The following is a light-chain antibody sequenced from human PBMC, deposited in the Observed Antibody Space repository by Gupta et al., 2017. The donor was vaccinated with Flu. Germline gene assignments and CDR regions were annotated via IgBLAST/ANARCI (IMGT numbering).Light chain of an antibody. Sequence: DIQMTQSPSTLSASVGDRVTITCRASQSISSWLAWYQQKPGKAPKVLIYKASSLESGVPSRFSGSGSGTEFTLTISSLQPEDSATYYCQQYDSTSYTFGQGTKLEIK. CDR1: QSISSW. CDR3: QQYDSTSYT. J-gene: IGKJ2*01. V-gene: IGKV1-5*03. CDR2: KAS.